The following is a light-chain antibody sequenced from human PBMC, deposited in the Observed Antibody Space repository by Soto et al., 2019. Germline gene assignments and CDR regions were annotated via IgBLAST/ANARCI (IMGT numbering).Light chain of an antibody. Sequence: EIVMTQSPATLSVSPGERATLSCRASQSVSSNLAWYQQKPGQAPRLLIYGASTRATGISARFSGSGSGTEVTLTIISLQSEDFAVYYCQQYNNWPPYTFGQGTKLEIK. CDR1: QSVSSN. J-gene: IGKJ2*01. CDR2: GAS. V-gene: IGKV3-15*01. CDR3: QQYNNWPPYT.